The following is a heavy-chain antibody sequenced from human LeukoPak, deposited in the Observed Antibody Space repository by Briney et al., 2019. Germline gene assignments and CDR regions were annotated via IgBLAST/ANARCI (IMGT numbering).Heavy chain of an antibody. D-gene: IGHD3-3*01. V-gene: IGHV3-30*01. CDR3: ARDYSGEWLFSYMDV. Sequence: GGSLRLSCAASGFTSSSYAMHWVRQAPGKGLEWVAVISYDGSNKYYADSVKGRFTISRDNSKNTLYLQMNSLRAEDTAVYYCARDYSGEWLFSYMDVWGKGTTVTVSS. CDR1: GFTSSSYA. J-gene: IGHJ6*03. CDR2: ISYDGSNK.